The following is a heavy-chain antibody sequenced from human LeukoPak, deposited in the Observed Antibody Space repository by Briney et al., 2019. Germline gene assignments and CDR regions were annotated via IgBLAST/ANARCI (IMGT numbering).Heavy chain of an antibody. CDR2: ISSSSSTI. J-gene: IGHJ4*02. CDR1: GFTFSSYS. Sequence: PGGSLRLSCAASGFTFSSYSMNWVRQAPGKGLEWVSYISSSSSTIYYADSVKGRFTISRDNAKNSLYLQMNSLRAEDTAVYYCARGASVGISSAWGQGTLVTVSS. CDR3: ARGASVGISSA. D-gene: IGHD1-14*01. V-gene: IGHV3-48*01.